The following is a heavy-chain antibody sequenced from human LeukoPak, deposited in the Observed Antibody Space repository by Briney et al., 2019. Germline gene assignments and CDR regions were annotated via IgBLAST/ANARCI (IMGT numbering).Heavy chain of an antibody. J-gene: IGHJ4*02. CDR1: GFTVSSNY. Sequence: PGGSLRLSCAASGFTVSSNYMSWVRQAPGKGLEWVSMIYSGGSAYYANSVKGRFTISRDDSKNTLYLQMNSLKTEDTAVYYCSTDSGFFYWGQGTLVTVSS. V-gene: IGHV3-53*01. CDR2: IYSGGSA. CDR3: STDSGFFY. D-gene: IGHD5-12*01.